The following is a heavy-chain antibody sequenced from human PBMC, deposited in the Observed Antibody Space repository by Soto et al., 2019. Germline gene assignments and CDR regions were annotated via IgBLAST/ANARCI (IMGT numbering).Heavy chain of an antibody. J-gene: IGHJ4*02. CDR3: AKEAESTTGSLDY. CDR2: ISWNSGSI. CDR1: GFTFDDYA. D-gene: IGHD4-17*01. V-gene: IGHV3-9*01. Sequence: GGSLRLSCAASGFTFDDYAMHWVRQAPGKGLEWVSGISWNSGSIGYADSVKGRFTISRDNAKNSLYLQMNSLRAEDTALYYCAKEAESTTGSLDYWGQGTLVTVSS.